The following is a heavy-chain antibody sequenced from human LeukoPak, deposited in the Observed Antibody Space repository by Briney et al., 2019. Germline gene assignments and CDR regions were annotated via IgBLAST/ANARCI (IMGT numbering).Heavy chain of an antibody. CDR2: IYYSGST. D-gene: IGHD4-23*01. CDR3: ARDPNVRFYGGNSKDWYFDL. CDR1: GGSISSSSYY. Sequence: SETLSLTCTVSGGSISSSSYYWGWIRQPPGKGLEWIGYIYYSGSTNYNPSLKSRVTISVDTSKNQFSLKLSSVTAADTAVYYCARDPNVRFYGGNSKDWYFDLWGRGTLVTVSS. V-gene: IGHV4-61*01. J-gene: IGHJ2*01.